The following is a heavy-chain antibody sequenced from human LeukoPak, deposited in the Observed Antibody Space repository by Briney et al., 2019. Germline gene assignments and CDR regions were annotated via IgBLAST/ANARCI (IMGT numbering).Heavy chain of an antibody. CDR2: IIPILGIA. CDR1: GGTFSSYA. CDR3: ARLMTTVAEDYYYYGMDV. V-gene: IGHV1-69*04. J-gene: IGHJ6*02. D-gene: IGHD4-23*01. Sequence: SVKVSCKASGGTFSSYAISWVRQAPGQGLEWMGRIIPILGIANYAQKFQGRVTITADESTSTAYMELSSLRSEDTAVYYCARLMTTVAEDYYYYGMDVWGQGTTVTVSS.